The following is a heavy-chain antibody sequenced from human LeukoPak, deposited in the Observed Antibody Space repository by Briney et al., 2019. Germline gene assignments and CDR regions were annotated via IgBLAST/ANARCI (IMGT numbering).Heavy chain of an antibody. CDR1: GGSISSYY. V-gene: IGHV4-4*07. CDR3: ARRAVVAAAGVWYFDL. Sequence: PSETLSLTCTVSGGSISSYYWSWIRQPAGKGLEWIGRIYTSGSTNYNPSLKSRVTMSVDTSKNQFSLKLSSVTAADTAAYYCARRAVVAAAGVWYFDLWGRGTLVTVSS. J-gene: IGHJ2*01. CDR2: IYTSGST. D-gene: IGHD6-13*01.